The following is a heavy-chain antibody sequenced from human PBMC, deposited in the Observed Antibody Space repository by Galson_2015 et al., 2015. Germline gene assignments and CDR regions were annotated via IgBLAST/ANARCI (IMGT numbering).Heavy chain of an antibody. CDR3: ARDGLGAFDS. CDR2: IKTDGTYM. CDR1: GFTFSSHW. V-gene: IGHV3-74*01. D-gene: IGHD3-16*01. J-gene: IGHJ4*02. Sequence: SLRLSCAASGFTFSSHWMHWVRQAPGKGLVWVSRIKTDGTYMDTADSVKGRFILSRDNARNTLYLQMNSLRAEDTAVYYCARDGLGAFDSWGQGTLVTVSS.